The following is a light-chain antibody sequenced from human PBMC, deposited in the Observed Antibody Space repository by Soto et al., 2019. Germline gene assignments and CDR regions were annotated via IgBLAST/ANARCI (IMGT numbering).Light chain of an antibody. CDR1: QRVNSTY. J-gene: IGKJ2*01. CDR3: QHTTDFT. V-gene: IGKV3-20*01. CDR2: GAA. Sequence: EIVLTQSPGTLSSSPGEKATLSCRASQRVNSTYLAWYQQRRGQAPRLLIYGAANRATGIPDRFSGRGSGTDFTLTISRLEPDDLGTYYCQHTTDFTFGQGTKVEIK.